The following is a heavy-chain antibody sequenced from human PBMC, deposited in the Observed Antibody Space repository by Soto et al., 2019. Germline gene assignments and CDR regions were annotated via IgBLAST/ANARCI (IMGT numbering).Heavy chain of an antibody. CDR2: IYYSGST. J-gene: IGHJ5*02. CDR3: ARVSSSWYGWFDP. V-gene: IGHV4-30-4*01. D-gene: IGHD6-13*01. CDR1: GGSISSGDYY. Sequence: SETLSLTCTVSGGSISSGDYYWSWIRQPPGKGLEWIGYIYYSGSTYYNPSLKSRVTISVDTSKNQFSLKLSSVTAADTAVYYSARVSSSWYGWFDPWGQGTLVTVSS.